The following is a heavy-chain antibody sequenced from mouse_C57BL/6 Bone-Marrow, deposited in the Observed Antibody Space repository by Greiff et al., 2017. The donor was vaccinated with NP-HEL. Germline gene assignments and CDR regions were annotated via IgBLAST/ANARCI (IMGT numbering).Heavy chain of an antibody. D-gene: IGHD1-1*01. CDR1: GYTFTSYG. V-gene: IGHV1-81*01. J-gene: IGHJ2*01. Sequence: QVQLKESGAELARPGASVKLSCKASGYTFTSYGISWVKQRTGQGLEWIGEIYPRSGNTYYNEKFKGKATLTADKSSSTSYMELRSLTSEDSAVYFCARLDTTVEFTYYFDYWGQGTTLTVSS. CDR2: IYPRSGNT. CDR3: ARLDTTVEFTYYFDY.